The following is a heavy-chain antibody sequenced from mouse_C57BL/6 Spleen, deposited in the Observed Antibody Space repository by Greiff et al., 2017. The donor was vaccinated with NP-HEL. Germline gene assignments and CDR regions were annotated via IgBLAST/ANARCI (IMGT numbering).Heavy chain of an antibody. CDR1: GFTFSDYY. Sequence: DVHLVESEGGLVQPGSSMKLSCTASGFTFSDYYMAWVRQVPEKGLEWVANINYDGSSTYYLDSLKSRFIISRDNAKNILYLQMSSLKSEDTATYYCARNWDDYAMDYWGQGTSVTVSS. V-gene: IGHV5-16*01. CDR2: INYDGSST. CDR3: ARNWDDYAMDY. D-gene: IGHD4-1*01. J-gene: IGHJ4*01.